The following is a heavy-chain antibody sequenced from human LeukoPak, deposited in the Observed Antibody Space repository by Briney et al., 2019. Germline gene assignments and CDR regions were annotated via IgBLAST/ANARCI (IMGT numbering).Heavy chain of an antibody. D-gene: IGHD1-1*01. CDR1: GFIFSSYS. CDR2: ISSSSSYI. CDR3: ARDTLASRTTDY. J-gene: IGHJ4*02. V-gene: IGHV3-21*01. Sequence: GGSLRLFCAASGFIFSSYSINWARQAPGKGPEWVSSISSSSSYIYYADSVKGRFTISRDNARNSLYLQMNSLRAEDTAVYYCARDTLASRTTDYWGQGTLVTVSS.